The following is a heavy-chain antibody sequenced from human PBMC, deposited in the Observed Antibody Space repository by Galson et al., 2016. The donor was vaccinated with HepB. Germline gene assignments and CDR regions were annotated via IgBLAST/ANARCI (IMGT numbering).Heavy chain of an antibody. J-gene: IGHJ4*02. D-gene: IGHD5/OR15-5a*01. V-gene: IGHV4-39*01. CDR2: IYYTGTT. Sequence: SETLSLTCNVSGDSMSSSTYYWAWIRQPPGKGLEWIATIYYTGTTYYNTSPTRRVTISADPSNYWFSLRLRSMIAADTAVYFCARQVAVYDIYFDYWGQGALVTVSS. CDR3: ARQVAVYDIYFDY. CDR1: GDSMSSSTYY.